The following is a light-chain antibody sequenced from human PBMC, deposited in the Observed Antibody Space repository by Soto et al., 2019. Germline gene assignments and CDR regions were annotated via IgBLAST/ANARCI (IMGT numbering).Light chain of an antibody. CDR2: DND. CDR1: SSNIPNNY. J-gene: IGLJ2*01. Sequence: QSVLTQPPSVSAAPGQRVTISCSGSSSNIPNNYVSWYQQLPGTGPKLLIYDNDKRPSGIPDRFSGSKSGTAATLGVTGLQAGDEFEYCTGPRVSGLRGVVFAAGTNLSDL. V-gene: IGLV1-51*01. CDR3: GPRVSGLRGVV.